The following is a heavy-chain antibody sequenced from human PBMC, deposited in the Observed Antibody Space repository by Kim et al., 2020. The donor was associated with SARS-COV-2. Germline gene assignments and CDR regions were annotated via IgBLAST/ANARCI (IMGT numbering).Heavy chain of an antibody. CDR3: TSRRVAHFDS. Sequence: GESLRLSCTASGFTFSAYTMNWVRQAPGKGLEWVSSISDTDNTHYADSVRGRFTISRDNSENTVSLQMNSLRAEDTAIYYCTSRRVAHFDSWGQGTLVT. CDR1: GFTFSAYT. D-gene: IGHD3-3*01. J-gene: IGHJ4*02. CDR2: ISDTDNT. V-gene: IGHV3-23*01.